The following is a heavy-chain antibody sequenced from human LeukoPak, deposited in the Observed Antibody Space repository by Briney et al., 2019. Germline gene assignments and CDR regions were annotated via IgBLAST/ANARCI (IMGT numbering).Heavy chain of an antibody. CDR2: ISGSGGNT. CDR3: AKDGGYVGGLDY. J-gene: IGHJ4*02. CDR1: GFTFSSYA. Sequence: PGGSLRLSCAASGFTFSSYAMSWVRQAPGKGLEWVSAISGSGGNTYYADSVKGRFTISRDNSKNTLYLQMNSLRAEDTAVYYCAKDGGYVGGLDYWGQGTLVTVSS. D-gene: IGHD5-12*01. V-gene: IGHV3-23*01.